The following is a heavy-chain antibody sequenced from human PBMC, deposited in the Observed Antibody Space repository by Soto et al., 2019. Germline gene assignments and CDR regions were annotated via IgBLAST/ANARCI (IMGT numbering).Heavy chain of an antibody. Sequence: QMQLVESGGGVVQPGRSLRLSCAASGFTFSSYAMHWVRQAPGKGLEWVAVISYDGSNKYYADSVKGRFTISRDNSKNTLYLQMNSLRAEDTAVYYCARDSGEEEAFDIWGQGTMVTVSS. J-gene: IGHJ3*02. CDR3: ARDSGEEEAFDI. V-gene: IGHV3-30-3*01. CDR2: ISYDGSNK. CDR1: GFTFSSYA. D-gene: IGHD3-10*01.